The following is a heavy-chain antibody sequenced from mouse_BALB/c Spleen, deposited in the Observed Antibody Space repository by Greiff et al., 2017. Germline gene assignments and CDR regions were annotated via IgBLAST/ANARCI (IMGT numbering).Heavy chain of an antibody. V-gene: IGHV3-6*02. Sequence: EVQLQQSGPGLVKPSQSLSLTCSVTGYSITSGYYWNWIRQFPGNKLEWMGYISYDGSNNYNPSLKNRISITRYTSKNQLFLKLNSVTTEDTATYYCARVRVAGYFDYWGQGTTLTVSS. D-gene: IGHD1-1*01. CDR3: ARVRVAGYFDY. CDR1: GYSITSGYY. CDR2: ISYDGSN. J-gene: IGHJ2*01.